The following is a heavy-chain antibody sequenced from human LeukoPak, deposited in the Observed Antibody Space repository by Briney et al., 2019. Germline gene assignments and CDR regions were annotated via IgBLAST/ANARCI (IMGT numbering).Heavy chain of an antibody. CDR2: ISDIGGST. CDR1: EFTFSSYG. CDR3: ARKGNGALDI. V-gene: IGHV3-23*01. J-gene: IGHJ3*02. D-gene: IGHD1-1*01. Sequence: PGGSLRLSCAASEFTFSSYGMHWVRQAPGKGLEWVSDISDIGGSTNYVGSVKGRFTISRDNSKNTLYLQMNSMRVEDTALYYCARKGNGALDIWGQGTMVTVSS.